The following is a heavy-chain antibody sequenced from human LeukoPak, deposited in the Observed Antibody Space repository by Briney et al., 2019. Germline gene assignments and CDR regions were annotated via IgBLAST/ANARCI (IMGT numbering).Heavy chain of an antibody. CDR2: IYYTGDT. J-gene: IGHJ4*02. V-gene: IGHV4-31*03. D-gene: IGHD3-16*01. CDR1: GGSISSGGHY. Sequence: SETLSLTCTVSGGSISSGGHYWSWIRQHPGKGLEWIGYIYYTGDTYYIPSLKSRVTISVDTSKNQFTLKRTSVTAADTAVYYCERERGSLPDYWGQGTLVTVSS. CDR3: ERERGSLPDY.